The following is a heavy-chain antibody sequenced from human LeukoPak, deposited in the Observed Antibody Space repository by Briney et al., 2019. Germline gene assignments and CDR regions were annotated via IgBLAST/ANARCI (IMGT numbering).Heavy chain of an antibody. J-gene: IGHJ5*02. CDR2: IKQDGSEK. D-gene: IGHD3-10*01. Sequence: GGSLRLSCAASGFTFSSYWMSWVRQAPGKGLEWVANIKQDGSEKYYVDSVKGRFTISRDNAKNSLYLQMNSLRAEDTAVYYCARMIWFGELWHWFDPWGQGTLVTVSS. CDR1: GFTFSSYW. V-gene: IGHV3-7*01. CDR3: ARMIWFGELWHWFDP.